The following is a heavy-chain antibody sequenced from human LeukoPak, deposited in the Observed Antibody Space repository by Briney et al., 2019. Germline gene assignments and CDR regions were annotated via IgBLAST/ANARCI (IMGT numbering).Heavy chain of an antibody. CDR2: ISISGSTI. CDR1: GFTFSNYE. D-gene: IGHD2-2*01. J-gene: IGHJ4*02. Sequence: GGSLRLSCAASGFTFSNYEMNWVRQAPGKGLEWVSYISISGSTIYYADSVKGRFTISRDNAKNSPYLQMNSLRAEDTAVYYCAREGVVVSAAVDYWGQGTLVTVSS. CDR3: AREGVVVSAAVDY. V-gene: IGHV3-48*03.